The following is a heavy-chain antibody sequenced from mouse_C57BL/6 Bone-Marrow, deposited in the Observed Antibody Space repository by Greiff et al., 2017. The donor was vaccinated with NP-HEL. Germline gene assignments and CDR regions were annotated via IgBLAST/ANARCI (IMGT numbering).Heavy chain of an antibody. CDR2: IDPNSGGT. CDR3: AVERPPTVVAPGFAY. CDR1: GYTFTSYW. D-gene: IGHD1-1*01. J-gene: IGHJ3*01. Sequence: QVHVKQSGAELVKPGASVKLSCKASGYTFTSYWMHWVKQRPGRGLEWIGRIDPNSGGTKYNEKFKSKATLTVDKPSSTAYMQLSSLTSEDSAVYYCAVERPPTVVAPGFAYWGQGTLVTVSA. V-gene: IGHV1-72*01.